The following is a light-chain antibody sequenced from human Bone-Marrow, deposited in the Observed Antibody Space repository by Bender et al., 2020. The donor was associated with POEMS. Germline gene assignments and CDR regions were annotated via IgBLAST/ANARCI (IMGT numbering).Light chain of an antibody. Sequence: QSVLTQPPSASGTPGQRVTIPCSGGSSNIGAHAVNWYQHLPGTAPKLLIYSSHRRPSEVPDRFSGSRSGTSASLAISGLQSADEVVYCVTGVDDTLNASVFGAG. V-gene: IGLV1-44*01. J-gene: IGLJ3*02. CDR1: SSNIGAHA. CDR2: SSH. CDR3: TGVDDTLNASV.